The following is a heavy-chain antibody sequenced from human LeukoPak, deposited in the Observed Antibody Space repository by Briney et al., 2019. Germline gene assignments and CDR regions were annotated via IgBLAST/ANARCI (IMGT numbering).Heavy chain of an antibody. CDR3: ARIPRKAYYYYYYMDV. Sequence: SETLSLTCTVSGYSISSGYYWGWIRQPPGKGLEWIRSIYHSGSTYYNPSLKSRVTISVDTSKNQFSLKLSSVTAADTAVYYCARIPRKAYYYYYYMDVWGKGTTVTISS. J-gene: IGHJ6*03. CDR2: IYHSGST. CDR1: GYSISSGYY. V-gene: IGHV4-38-2*02.